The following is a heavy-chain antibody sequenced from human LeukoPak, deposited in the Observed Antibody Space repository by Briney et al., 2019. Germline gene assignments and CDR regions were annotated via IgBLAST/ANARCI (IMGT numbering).Heavy chain of an antibody. V-gene: IGHV3-74*01. J-gene: IGHJ4*02. D-gene: IGHD3-22*01. Sequence: GGSLRLSCAASGFTFSGYWMHWVRQAPGKGLVWVSRTNRDDSDTSYADSVKGRFTISRDKAKSTLYLQMNSLRVEDTAVYYCARNYYDSSAYYYFDYWGQGTLVTVSS. CDR2: TNRDDSDT. CDR1: GFTFSGYW. CDR3: ARNYYDSSAYYYFDY.